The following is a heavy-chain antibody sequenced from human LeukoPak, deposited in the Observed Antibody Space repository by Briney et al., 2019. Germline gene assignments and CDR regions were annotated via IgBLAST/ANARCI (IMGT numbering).Heavy chain of an antibody. CDR1: GGSISSYY. V-gene: IGHV4-59*08. CDR2: IYYSGST. D-gene: IGHD6-13*01. J-gene: IGHJ4*02. Sequence: SETLSLTCTVSGGSISSYYWSWIRQPPGKGLEWIGYIYYSGSTNYNPSLKSRVTISVDTSKSQFSLKLSSVTAADTAVYYCARLYLIAAAGTGYFDYWGQGTLVTVSS. CDR3: ARLYLIAAAGTGYFDY.